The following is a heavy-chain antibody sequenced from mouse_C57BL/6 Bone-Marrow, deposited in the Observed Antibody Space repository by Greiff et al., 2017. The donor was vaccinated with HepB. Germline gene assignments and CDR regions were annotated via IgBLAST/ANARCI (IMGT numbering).Heavy chain of an antibody. J-gene: IGHJ3*01. CDR3: AGGLRRRGFAN. CDR2: IWCGGST. D-gene: IGHD2-4*01. Sequence: VQLQQSGPGLVQPSQSLSITCPVSGFSLTSYGVHWVRQSPGKGLEWLGVIWCGGSTDYNAAFISRLSISKDNSKSQVFFQMNSLQADDTAIYFCAGGLRRRGFANWGQGTLVTVSA. CDR1: GFSLTSYG. V-gene: IGHV2-2*01.